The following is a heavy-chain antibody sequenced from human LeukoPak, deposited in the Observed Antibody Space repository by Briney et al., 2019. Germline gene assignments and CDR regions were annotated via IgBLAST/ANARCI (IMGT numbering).Heavy chain of an antibody. CDR1: GFSFSRVW. J-gene: IGHJ4*01. Sequence: PGGSLRLSCAASGFSFSRVWMSWVRQAPGKGPEWVASIKLDGSEKYYVDSVKGRFTISRDNAKNSLYLQMNTLRAEDTAVYYCAKEGYWGQEPWSPSPQ. CDR2: IKLDGSEK. V-gene: IGHV3-7*01. CDR3: AKEGY.